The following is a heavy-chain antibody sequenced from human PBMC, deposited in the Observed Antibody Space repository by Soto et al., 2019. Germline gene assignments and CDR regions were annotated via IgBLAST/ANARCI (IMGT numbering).Heavy chain of an antibody. V-gene: IGHV4-59*01. D-gene: IGHD6-19*01. Sequence: PSETLSLTCTVSGGSISSYYWSWIRQPPGKGLEWIGYIYYSGSTNYNPSLKSRVTISVDTSKNQFSLKLSSVTAADTAVYYCAKLIAVAAEFYFDYWGQGTLVTSPQ. CDR3: AKLIAVAAEFYFDY. CDR1: GGSISSYY. J-gene: IGHJ4*02. CDR2: IYYSGST.